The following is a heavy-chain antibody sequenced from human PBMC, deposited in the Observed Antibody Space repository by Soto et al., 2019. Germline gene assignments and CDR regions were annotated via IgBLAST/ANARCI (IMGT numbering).Heavy chain of an antibody. CDR1: GFTFSSYA. CDR2: ISGSGGST. J-gene: IGHJ4*02. V-gene: IGHV3-23*01. Sequence: HPGGSLRLSCAASGFTFSSYAMSWVRQAPGKGLEWVSAISGSGGSTYYADSVKGRFTISRDNSKNTLYLQMNSLRAEDTAVYYCAIGLSVVIRQWLVQGGFDYWGQGTLVTVSS. CDR3: AIGLSVVIRQWLVQGGFDY. D-gene: IGHD6-19*01.